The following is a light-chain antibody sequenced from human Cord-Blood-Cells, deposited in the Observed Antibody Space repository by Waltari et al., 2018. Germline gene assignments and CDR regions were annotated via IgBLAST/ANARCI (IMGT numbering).Light chain of an antibody. CDR1: KLGDTY. V-gene: IGLV3-1*01. CDR3: QAWDSSTVV. CDR2: QDS. J-gene: IGLJ2*01. Sequence: SYELTQPPSVSMSPGQTASITCSGDKLGDTYACWYQQKPGQSPVLVIYQDSKRPSGIPGRFSGSNSGNTATLTISGTQAMDEADYYCQAWDSSTVVFGGGTKLTVL.